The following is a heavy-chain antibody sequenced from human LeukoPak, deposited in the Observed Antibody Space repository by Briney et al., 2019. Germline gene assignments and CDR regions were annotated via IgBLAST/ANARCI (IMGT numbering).Heavy chain of an antibody. D-gene: IGHD3-22*01. Sequence: SETLSLTCTVSGGSISSGDYYWSWIRQPPGKGLEWIGYIYYSGSTYYNPSLKSLVTISVDTSKNQFSLKLSSVTAADTAVYYCARGGPYDSSGYYFMQFDYWGQGTLVTVSS. V-gene: IGHV4-30-4*01. J-gene: IGHJ4*02. CDR3: ARGGPYDSSGYYFMQFDY. CDR2: IYYSGST. CDR1: GGSISSGDYY.